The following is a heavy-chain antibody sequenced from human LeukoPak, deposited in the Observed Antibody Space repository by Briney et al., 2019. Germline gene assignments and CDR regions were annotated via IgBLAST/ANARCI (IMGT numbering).Heavy chain of an antibody. J-gene: IGHJ4*02. D-gene: IGHD3-9*01. Sequence: GGSLRLSCAASGFTFSSYWMHWVRQVPGQGLVWVSHIDGDGRITNYGDSVKGRFTISRDNAKNTLYLQMNSLRAEDTAVYYCARDRFDWLLSTVFDYWGQGTLVTVSS. CDR2: IDGDGRIT. V-gene: IGHV3-74*01. CDR3: ARDRFDWLLSTVFDY. CDR1: GFTFSSYW.